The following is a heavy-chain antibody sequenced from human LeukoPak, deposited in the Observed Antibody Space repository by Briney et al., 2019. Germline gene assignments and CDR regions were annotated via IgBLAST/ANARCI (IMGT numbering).Heavy chain of an antibody. D-gene: IGHD6-13*01. J-gene: IGHJ6*03. CDR1: GYTFTSYD. Sequence: ASVKVSCKASGYTFTSYDINWVRQATGQGLEWMGWMNPNSGNTGYAQKFQGRVTMTRNTSISTAYMELSSLRSEDPAVYYCARAPPPAAGTYYYYYMDVWGKGTTVTVSS. V-gene: IGHV1-8*01. CDR3: ARAPPPAAGTYYYYYMDV. CDR2: MNPNSGNT.